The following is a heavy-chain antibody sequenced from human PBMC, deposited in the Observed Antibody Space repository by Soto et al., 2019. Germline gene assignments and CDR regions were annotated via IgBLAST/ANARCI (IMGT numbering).Heavy chain of an antibody. D-gene: IGHD6-19*01. J-gene: IGHJ4*02. CDR1: GFTFSSYG. CDR3: ARVEEQWLYNLYFDY. V-gene: IGHV3-33*01. CDR2: IWYDGSNK. Sequence: QVQLVESGGGVVQPGRSLRLSCAASGFTFSSYGMHWVRQAPGKGLEWVAVIWYDGSNKYYEDSVKGRFTISRDNSKNTLYLQMNSLRAEDTAVYYCARVEEQWLYNLYFDYWGQGTLVTVSS.